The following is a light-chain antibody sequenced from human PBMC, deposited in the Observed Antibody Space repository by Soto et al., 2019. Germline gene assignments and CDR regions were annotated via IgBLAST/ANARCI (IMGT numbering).Light chain of an antibody. CDR1: QSISSY. V-gene: IGKV3-11*01. CDR3: QQRSNWPWT. J-gene: IGKJ1*01. CDR2: DAS. Sequence: TQSPSTLPASVGDRATLTCRANQSISSYLAWYQQKPGQAPRLLIYDASNRATGIPARFSGSGSGTDFTLTISSLEPEDFAVYYCQQRSNWPWTFGQGTEVDIK.